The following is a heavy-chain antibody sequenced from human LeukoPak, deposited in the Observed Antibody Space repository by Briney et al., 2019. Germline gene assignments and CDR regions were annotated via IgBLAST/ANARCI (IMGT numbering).Heavy chain of an antibody. V-gene: IGHV3-30*18. D-gene: IGHD5-12*01. CDR3: AKERVDIVATGYDSGNYFDY. CDR1: GFTFSSYG. Sequence: PGGSLRLSCAASGFTFSSYGMHWVRQAPGKGLEWVAVISYDGSNKYYADSVKGRFTISRDNSKNTLYLQMNSLRAEDTAVYYCAKERVDIVATGYDSGNYFDYWGQGTLVTVSS. CDR2: ISYDGSNK. J-gene: IGHJ4*02.